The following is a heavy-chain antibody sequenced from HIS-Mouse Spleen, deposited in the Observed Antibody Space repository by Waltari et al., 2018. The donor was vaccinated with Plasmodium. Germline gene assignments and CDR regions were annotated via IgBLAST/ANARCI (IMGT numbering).Heavy chain of an antibody. D-gene: IGHD6-13*01. CDR2: SDYRAST. J-gene: IGHJ4*02. CDR1: GGSISSGGYY. Sequence: QVQLQESGPGLVKPSQTLSLTCTVSGGSISSGGYYWSWIRQHPGKGLEWIGYSDYRASTYYNPSLKSRVTISVDTSKNQFSLKLSSVTAADTAVYYCARSIAATVTFYFDYWGQGTLVTVSS. CDR3: ARSIAATVTFYFDY. V-gene: IGHV4-31*03.